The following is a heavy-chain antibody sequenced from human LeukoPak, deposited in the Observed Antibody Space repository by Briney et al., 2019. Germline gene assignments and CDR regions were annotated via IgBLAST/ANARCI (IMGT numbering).Heavy chain of an antibody. CDR2: IYYSGST. CDR1: GGSISSYY. D-gene: IGHD6-13*01. CDR3: ARAEVYYYAMDV. J-gene: IGHJ6*02. V-gene: IGHV4-59*08. Sequence: SETLSLTCTVSGGSISSYYWSWIRQPPGEGLEWIGYIYYSGSTNYNPSLKSRVTISVDTSKNQFSLKLSSVTAADTAVYYCARAEVYYYAMDVWGQGTTVTVSS.